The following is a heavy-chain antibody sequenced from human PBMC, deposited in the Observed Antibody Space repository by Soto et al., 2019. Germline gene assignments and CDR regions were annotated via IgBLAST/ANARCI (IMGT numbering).Heavy chain of an antibody. V-gene: IGHV3-23*01. CDR3: AKASRYCSSSAFDY. D-gene: IGHD6-6*01. J-gene: IGHJ4*02. CDR1: GFTFSSYA. CDR2: ISGSGGST. Sequence: EVQLLESGGGLVQPGGSLRLSCAASGFTFSSYAMSWVRQAPGKGLEWVSAISGSGGSTYYADSVKGLFTISRDNSKNTAYLQMHSLRAEDAAVYYCAKASRYCSSSAFDYWGQGPLVTVSP.